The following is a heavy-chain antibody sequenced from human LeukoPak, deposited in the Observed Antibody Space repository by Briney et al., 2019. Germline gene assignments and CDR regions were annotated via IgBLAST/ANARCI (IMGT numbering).Heavy chain of an antibody. D-gene: IGHD2-2*01. Sequence: PGGPLRLSCAASGFTFSSYSMNWVRQAPGKGLEWVSSISSSSSYIYYADSVKGRFTISRDNAKNSLYLQMNSLRAEDTAVYYCARDRCGVSCRNWFDPWGQGTLVTVSS. CDR3: ARDRCGVSCRNWFDP. CDR1: GFTFSSYS. CDR2: ISSSSSYI. V-gene: IGHV3-21*01. J-gene: IGHJ5*02.